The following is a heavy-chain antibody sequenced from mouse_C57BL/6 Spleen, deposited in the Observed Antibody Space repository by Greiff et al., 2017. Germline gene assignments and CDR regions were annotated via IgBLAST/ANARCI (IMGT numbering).Heavy chain of an antibody. D-gene: IGHD1-1*01. CDR2: ISDGGSYT. CDR3: ASLYYYGRSYDFYY. CDR1: GFTFSSYA. V-gene: IGHV5-4*03. Sequence: EVKVVESGGGLAKPGGSLKLSCAASGFTFSSYAMSWVRQTPEKRLEWVATISDGGSYTYYPDNVKGRFTISRDNAKNNLYLQMSHLKSDDTAMYYCASLYYYGRSYDFYYRGQGTTLTVSS. J-gene: IGHJ2*01.